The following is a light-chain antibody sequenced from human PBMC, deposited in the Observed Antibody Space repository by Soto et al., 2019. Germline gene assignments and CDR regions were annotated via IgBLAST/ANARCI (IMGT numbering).Light chain of an antibody. CDR3: CSFALRSTLI. J-gene: IGLJ2*01. CDR1: SSDVGSNNL. CDR2: EGG. Sequence: QSALTQPASVSGSPGQSITISCTATSSDVGSNNLVSWYQQYPGKAPKLMIYEGGKRPSGVSNRFSGSKSGNTASLTISGLQAEDEADYYCCSFALRSTLIFGGGTKLTVL. V-gene: IGLV2-23*01.